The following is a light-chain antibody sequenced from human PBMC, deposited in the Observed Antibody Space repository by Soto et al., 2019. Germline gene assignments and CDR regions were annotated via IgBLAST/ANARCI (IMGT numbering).Light chain of an antibody. CDR1: QSLLHITGETF. Sequence: DVVMTRSSLCLSYAYEQPASISCKSSQSLLHITGETFLFWYLQKPGQSPQLLIYEVSTRVSGVPDRFSGSGPGTDFTLEISRVETDDVGIYYCMQSSQLPPTFGQGTRLEIK. CDR2: EVS. J-gene: IGKJ5*01. V-gene: IGKV2D-29*02. CDR3: MQSSQLPPT.